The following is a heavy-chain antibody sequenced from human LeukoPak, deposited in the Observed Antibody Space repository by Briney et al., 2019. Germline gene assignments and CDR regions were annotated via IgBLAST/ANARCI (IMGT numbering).Heavy chain of an antibody. D-gene: IGHD6-13*01. CDR3: AREVAAAGTAYLQH. Sequence: ASETLSLTCTVSGGSISSYYWSWIRQPPGKGLEWIGYIYYSGSTNYNPSLKSRVTISVDTSKNQFSLKLSSVTAADTAVYYCAREVAAAGTAYLQHWGQGTLVTVSS. V-gene: IGHV4-59*01. J-gene: IGHJ1*01. CDR1: GGSISSYY. CDR2: IYYSGST.